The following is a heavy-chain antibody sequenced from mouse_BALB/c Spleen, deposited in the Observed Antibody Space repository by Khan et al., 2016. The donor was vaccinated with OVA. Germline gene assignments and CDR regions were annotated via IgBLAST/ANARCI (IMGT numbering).Heavy chain of an antibody. D-gene: IGHD1-1*01. V-gene: IGHV1S41*01. CDR1: GYTFTSYW. CDR2: IGPGSSNA. Sequence: DLVKPGASVKLSCKASGYTFTSYWINWIKQRPGQGLEWIGRIGPGSSNAYYNDMFKDKATLTVDTSSNTAYIQLSSLSSEDSAVYVSARWNYYGRSCYAMDYWGQGTPVTVAA. CDR3: ARWNYYGRSCYAMDY. J-gene: IGHJ4*01.